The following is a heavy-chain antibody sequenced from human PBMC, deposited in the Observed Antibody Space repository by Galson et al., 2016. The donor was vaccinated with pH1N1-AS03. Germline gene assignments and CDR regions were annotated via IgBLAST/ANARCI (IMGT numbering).Heavy chain of an antibody. Sequence: SLRLSCAASGFAFSSYGMHWVRQAPGKGLEWVALITYDGTTKFYAGSLKGRFNISRDNSKNTLYLQMNSPRAEDTAIYYCAREDRNFDYWGQGTLVLVSS. D-gene: IGHD1-14*01. CDR1: GFAFSSYG. CDR2: ITYDGTTK. J-gene: IGHJ4*02. V-gene: IGHV3-30*03. CDR3: AREDRNFDY.